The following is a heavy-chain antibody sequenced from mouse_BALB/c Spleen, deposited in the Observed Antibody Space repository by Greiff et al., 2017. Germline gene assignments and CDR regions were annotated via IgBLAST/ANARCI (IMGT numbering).Heavy chain of an antibody. D-gene: IGHD4-1*01. CDR2: ITPSSGYT. CDR3: ARRLTVYAMDY. CDR1: GYTFTSYT. J-gene: IGHJ4*01. Sequence: VQGVESGAELARPGASVKMSCKASGYTFTSYTMHWVKQRPGQGLEWIGYITPSSGYTNYNQKFKDKATLTADKSSSTAYMQLSSLTSEDSAVYYCARRLTVYAMDYWGQGTSVTVSA. V-gene: IGHV1-4*01.